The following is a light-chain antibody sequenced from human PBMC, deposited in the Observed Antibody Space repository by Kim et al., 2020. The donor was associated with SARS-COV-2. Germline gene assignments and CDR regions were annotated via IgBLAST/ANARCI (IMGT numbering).Light chain of an antibody. Sequence: EIVMTQSPATLSVSPGERATLSCRANQSVSSKLAWYQQKPGQAPRLLIYGASTGATGFPARFSGSGSGTDFTLTISSLQSEDVAVYYCQQYNNWPFTFGGGTKVDIK. J-gene: IGKJ4*01. CDR3: QQYNNWPFT. V-gene: IGKV3-15*01. CDR1: QSVSSK. CDR2: GAS.